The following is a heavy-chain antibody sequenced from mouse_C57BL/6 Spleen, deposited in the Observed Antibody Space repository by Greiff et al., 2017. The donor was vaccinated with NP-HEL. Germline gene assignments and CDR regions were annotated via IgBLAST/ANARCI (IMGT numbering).Heavy chain of an antibody. J-gene: IGHJ4*01. CDR3: ARLITTVVAYYAMDY. CDR2: ISGGGGNT. V-gene: IGHV5-9*01. CDR1: GFTFSSYT. Sequence: EVKVVESGGGLVKPGGSLKLSCAASGFTFSSYTMSWVRQTPEKRLEWVATISGGGGNTYYPDSVKGRFTISRDNAKNTLYLQMSSLRSEDTALYYCARLITTVVAYYAMDYWGQGTSVTVSS. D-gene: IGHD1-1*01.